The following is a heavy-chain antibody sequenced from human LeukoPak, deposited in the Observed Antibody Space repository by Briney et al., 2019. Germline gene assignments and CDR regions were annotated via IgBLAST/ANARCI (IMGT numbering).Heavy chain of an antibody. CDR2: IIPILGIA. Sequence: SVKVSCKASGGTFSSYAISWVRQAPGQGPEWMGRIIPILGIANYAQKFQGRVTITADKSTSTAYMELSSLRSEDTAVYYCARARDYDILTGYYPYYYYYGMDVWGQGTTVTVSS. V-gene: IGHV1-69*04. CDR1: GGTFSSYA. J-gene: IGHJ6*02. CDR3: ARARDYDILTGYYPYYYYYGMDV. D-gene: IGHD3-9*01.